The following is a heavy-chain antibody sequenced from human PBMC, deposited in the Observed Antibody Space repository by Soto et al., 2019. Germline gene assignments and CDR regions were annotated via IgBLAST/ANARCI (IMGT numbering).Heavy chain of an antibody. CDR1: GGSISSGGYS. D-gene: IGHD2-2*01. V-gene: IGHV4-30-2*01. Sequence: QLQLQESASGLVKPSQTLSLTCAVSGGSISSGGYSWSWIRQPPGKGLECIGYIYHSGSTYYDPSLRSRVAISVDRSKNQFSVKLSSVTAADTAVYYCAGVPDRWGQGTLVTVSS. CDR2: IYHSGST. J-gene: IGHJ5*02. CDR3: AGVPDR.